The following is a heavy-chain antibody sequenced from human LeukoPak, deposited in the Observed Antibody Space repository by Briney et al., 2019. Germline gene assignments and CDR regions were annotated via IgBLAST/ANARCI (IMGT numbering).Heavy chain of an antibody. J-gene: IGHJ5*02. CDR2: INTNTGNP. V-gene: IGHV7-4-1*02. D-gene: IGHD1-26*01. CDR1: GYTFTTYA. CDR3: ARDGSYSPRFWFDP. Sequence: GASVRVSCKASGYTFTTYAMNWVRQAPGQGLEWMGWINTNTGNPTYAQGFTGRFVFSLDTSVSTAYLQISSLKAEDTAVYYCARDGSYSPRFWFDPWGQGTLVTVSS.